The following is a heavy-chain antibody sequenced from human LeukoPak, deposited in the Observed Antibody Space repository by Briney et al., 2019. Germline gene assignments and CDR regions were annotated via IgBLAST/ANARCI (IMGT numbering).Heavy chain of an antibody. CDR2: IYYSGST. Sequence: KPSETLSLTCTASGGSISSYHWSWIRQPPGKGLEWIGYIYYSGSTNYNPSLKSRVTISVDTSKNQFSLKLSSVTAADTAVYYCAVWNGYFQHWGQGTLVTVSS. CDR3: AVWNGYFQH. J-gene: IGHJ1*01. CDR1: GGSISSYH. D-gene: IGHD1-1*01. V-gene: IGHV4-59*08.